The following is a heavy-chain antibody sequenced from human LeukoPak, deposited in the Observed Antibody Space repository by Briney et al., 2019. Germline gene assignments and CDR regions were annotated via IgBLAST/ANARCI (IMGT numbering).Heavy chain of an antibody. Sequence: GGSLRLSCAASGFTFSSYGMHWVRQAPGKGLEWVAVISYDGSNKYYADSVKGRFTISRDNSKNTLYLQMNSLRAEDTAVYYCARDPPLRRYYYDSSGYLDYWGQGTLVTVSS. D-gene: IGHD3-22*01. CDR1: GFTFSSYG. V-gene: IGHV3-30*03. J-gene: IGHJ4*02. CDR3: ARDPPLRRYYYDSSGYLDY. CDR2: ISYDGSNK.